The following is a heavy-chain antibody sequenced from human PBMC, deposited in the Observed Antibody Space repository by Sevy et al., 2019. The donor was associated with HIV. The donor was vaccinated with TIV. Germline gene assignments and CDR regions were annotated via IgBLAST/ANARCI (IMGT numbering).Heavy chain of an antibody. V-gene: IGHV3-49*04. CDR1: GFTFGDYV. Sequence: GGSLRLSCTGSGFTFGDYVLSWVRQAPGKGLEWVGFIRSKAYGGTTKYAASVKGRFTISRDDSKRIAYLQMNSLKTEDTAVYYCISREGTIYGVVTRDYWGQGTLVTVSS. CDR2: IRSKAYGGTT. J-gene: IGHJ4*02. CDR3: ISREGTIYGVVTRDY. D-gene: IGHD3-3*01.